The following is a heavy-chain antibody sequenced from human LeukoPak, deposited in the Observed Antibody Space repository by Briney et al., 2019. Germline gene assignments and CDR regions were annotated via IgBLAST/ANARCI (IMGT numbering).Heavy chain of an antibody. CDR3: AKDGHRITMIVVADGWLFDY. Sequence: PGGSLRLSCAASGFTFSSYDMHWVRQATGKGLEWVSAIGTAGDTYYPGSVKGRFTISRENAKNSLYLQMNSLRAEDTAVYYCAKDGHRITMIVVADGWLFDYWGQGTLVTVSS. D-gene: IGHD3-22*01. CDR1: GFTFSSYD. CDR2: IGTAGDT. J-gene: IGHJ4*02. V-gene: IGHV3-13*01.